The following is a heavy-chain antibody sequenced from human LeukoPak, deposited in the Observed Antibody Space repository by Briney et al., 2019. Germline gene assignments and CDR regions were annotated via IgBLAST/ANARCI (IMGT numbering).Heavy chain of an antibody. CDR1: GFTFSSHW. Sequence: GGFLRLSCAASGFTFSSHWMHWVCQAPGKGLVWVTRISSDGSSTSYADSVKGRFTISRDNAKNTLYLQMSSLRAEDTAMYYCARISLSGWVNDHWGQGTLVTVSS. D-gene: IGHD6-19*01. CDR3: ARISLSGWVNDH. CDR2: ISSDGSST. V-gene: IGHV3-74*01. J-gene: IGHJ4*02.